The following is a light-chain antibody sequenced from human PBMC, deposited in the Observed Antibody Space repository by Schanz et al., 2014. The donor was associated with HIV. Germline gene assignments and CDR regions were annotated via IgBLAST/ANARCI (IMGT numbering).Light chain of an antibody. V-gene: IGLV2-23*03. CDR1: SSDVGTYYH. CDR3: CSYAGSYTFVV. CDR2: EGA. J-gene: IGLJ3*02. Sequence: QSALTQPASVSGSPGQSITISCTGTSSDVGTYYHVSWYQQHPGKAPKLMIYEGAKRPSGVPDRFSGSKSGNTASLTVSGLQTEDEADYYCCSYAGSYTFVVFGGGTKLTVL.